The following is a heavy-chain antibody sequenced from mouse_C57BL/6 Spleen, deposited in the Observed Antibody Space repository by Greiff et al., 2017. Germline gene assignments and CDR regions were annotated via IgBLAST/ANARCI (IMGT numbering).Heavy chain of an antibody. CDR2: ISGGGGNT. CDR1: GFTFSSYT. D-gene: IGHD1-1*01. J-gene: IGHJ2*01. V-gene: IGHV5-9*01. Sequence: EVQLVESGGGLVKPGGSLKLSCAASGFTFSSYTMSWVRQTPEKRLEWVATISGGGGNTYYPDSVKGRFTISRDNAKNTLYLQMSSLRSEDTALYYCARHYGSHFDYWGQGTTLTVSS. CDR3: ARHYGSHFDY.